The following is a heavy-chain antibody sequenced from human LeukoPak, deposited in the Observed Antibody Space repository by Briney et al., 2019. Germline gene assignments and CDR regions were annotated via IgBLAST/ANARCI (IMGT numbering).Heavy chain of an antibody. Sequence: SETLSLTCTVSGGSISSYYWSWIRQPPGKGLEWIGYIYYSGSTNYNPSLKSRVTISVDTSKNQFSLKLSSVTAADTVVYYCARVVPSRDYYDSSGYPTNNWFDPWGQGTLVTVSS. CDR3: ARVVPSRDYYDSSGYPTNNWFDP. V-gene: IGHV4-59*01. CDR1: GGSISSYY. D-gene: IGHD3-22*01. J-gene: IGHJ5*02. CDR2: IYYSGST.